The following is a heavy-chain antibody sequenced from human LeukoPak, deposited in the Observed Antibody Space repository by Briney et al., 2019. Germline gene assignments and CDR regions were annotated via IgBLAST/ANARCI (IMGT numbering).Heavy chain of an antibody. CDR1: GFTFTNYA. V-gene: IGHV3-7*01. D-gene: IGHD6-19*01. Sequence: GGSLRLSCAASGFTFTNYAMSWVRQAPGKGLEWVANIKQDGSETYYVDPVKGRFTISRDNAKNSLYLQMHSLRAEDTAVYYCVREGTTVALFDYWGQGSLVTVSS. J-gene: IGHJ4*02. CDR2: IKQDGSET. CDR3: VREGTTVALFDY.